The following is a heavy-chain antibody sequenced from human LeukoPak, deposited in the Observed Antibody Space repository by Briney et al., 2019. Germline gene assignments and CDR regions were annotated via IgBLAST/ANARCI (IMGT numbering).Heavy chain of an antibody. CDR3: ARDRGYSNFDY. CDR2: MKEDGSEE. D-gene: IGHD4-11*01. CDR1: GFMFSDSW. V-gene: IGHV3-7*01. Sequence: GGSLRLSCVASGFMFSDSWMSWVRQAPGKGLEWVANMKEDGSEENYVDSVKGRFTISRDNAQDSLYLQMNSLRAEDTAVYYCARDRGYSNFDYWGQGTLVTVSS. J-gene: IGHJ4*02.